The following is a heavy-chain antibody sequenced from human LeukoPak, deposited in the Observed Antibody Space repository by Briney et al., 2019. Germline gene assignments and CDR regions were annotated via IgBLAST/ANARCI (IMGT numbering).Heavy chain of an antibody. CDR2: VYYTGNT. J-gene: IGHJ4*02. V-gene: IGHV4-39*01. CDR1: GDSFTNTRYY. D-gene: IGHD1-20*01. Sequence: SETLSLTCTVSGDSFTNTRYYWGWLRQPPGKGLVGIGSVYYTGNTYYNPSLKSRVTVSVDTSKNRFSLKLNSVTAADTAVYYCASLNWSHGDTYYFDYWGQGTLVTVSS. CDR3: ASLNWSHGDTYYFDY.